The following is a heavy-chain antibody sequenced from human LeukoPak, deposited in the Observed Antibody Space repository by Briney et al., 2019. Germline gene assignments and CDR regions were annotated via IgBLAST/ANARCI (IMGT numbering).Heavy chain of an antibody. CDR3: ARDRSGIVVVITGYYFDY. D-gene: IGHD3-22*01. Sequence: ASVKVSCKASGYTFTSYGISWVRQAPGQGLEWMGWISAYNGNTNYAQKLQGRVTMTTDTSTSTAYMELRSLRSDDTAVYYCARDRSGIVVVITGYYFDYWGQGTLVTVSS. J-gene: IGHJ4*02. V-gene: IGHV1-18*01. CDR2: ISAYNGNT. CDR1: GYTFTSYG.